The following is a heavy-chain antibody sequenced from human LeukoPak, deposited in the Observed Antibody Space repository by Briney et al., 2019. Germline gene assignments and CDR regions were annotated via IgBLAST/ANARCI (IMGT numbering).Heavy chain of an antibody. CDR2: ISSSSSYI. CDR1: GCTFTSYT. D-gene: IGHD1-26*01. J-gene: IGHJ4*02. V-gene: IGHV3-21*01. Sequence: GGSLRLSCAASGCTFTSYTMNWVRQAPGKGLEWVSSISSSSSYIYYADSVKGRFTISRDNAKNSLYLRMNSLRAEDTAVYYCARAFRSYGDFDCWGQGTLVTVSS. CDR3: ARAFRSYGDFDC.